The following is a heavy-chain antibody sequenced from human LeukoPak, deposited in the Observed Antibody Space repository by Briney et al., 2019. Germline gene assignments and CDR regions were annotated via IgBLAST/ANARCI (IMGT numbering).Heavy chain of an antibody. J-gene: IGHJ4*02. Sequence: ASVKVSCKASGGTFSSYTISWVRQAPGQGLEWMGRIIPILGIANYAQKFQGRVTITADKSTSTAYMELSSLRSEDTAVYYCAREGLSYYDILTGYYFFDYWGQGTLVTVSS. CDR1: GGTFSSYT. CDR2: IIPILGIA. CDR3: AREGLSYYDILTGYYFFDY. V-gene: IGHV1-69*04. D-gene: IGHD3-9*01.